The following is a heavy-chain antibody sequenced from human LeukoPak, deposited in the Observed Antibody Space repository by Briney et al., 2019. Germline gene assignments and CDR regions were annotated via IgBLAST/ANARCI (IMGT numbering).Heavy chain of an antibody. CDR2: INAGNGNT. Sequence: VASVKVSCKASGYTFTSYAMHWVRQAPGQRLEWMGWINAGNGNTKYSQKFQGRVTITRDTSASTAYMELSSLRSEGTAVYYCARGPGSAMVYNYWGQGTLVTVSS. V-gene: IGHV1-3*01. CDR3: ARGPGSAMVYNY. CDR1: GYTFTSYA. J-gene: IGHJ4*02. D-gene: IGHD5-18*01.